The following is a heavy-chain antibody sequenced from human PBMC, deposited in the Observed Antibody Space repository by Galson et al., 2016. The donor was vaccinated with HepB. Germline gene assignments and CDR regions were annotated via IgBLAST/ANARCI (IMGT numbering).Heavy chain of an antibody. CDR2: IYTRGNT. CDR1: GGSITRYY. D-gene: IGHD5-18*01. V-gene: IGHV4-4*07. Sequence: SETLSLTCTVAGGSITRYYWSWIRQPAGKGLEWIGRIYTRGNTNYNPSLKSRVTISIDTSKNQFSLKLASVAAADTAVYYCARERGYTYGVLGFDYWGQGSLVTVSS. J-gene: IGHJ4*02. CDR3: ARERGYTYGVLGFDY.